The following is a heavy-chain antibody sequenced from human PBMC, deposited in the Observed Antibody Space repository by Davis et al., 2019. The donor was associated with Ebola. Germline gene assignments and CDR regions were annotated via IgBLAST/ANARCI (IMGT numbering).Heavy chain of an antibody. CDR2: ISGSGSSI. J-gene: IGHJ6*02. Sequence: GGSLRLSCAASGFTFSSYAMSWVRQAPGKGLEWVSAISGSGSSIYYADSVKGRFTISRDNAKNSVYLQMNSLRVGDTAVYYCARGSLIWFGESPPYGMDVWGQGTTVTVSS. CDR3: ARGSLIWFGESPPYGMDV. V-gene: IGHV3-23*01. D-gene: IGHD3-10*01. CDR1: GFTFSSYA.